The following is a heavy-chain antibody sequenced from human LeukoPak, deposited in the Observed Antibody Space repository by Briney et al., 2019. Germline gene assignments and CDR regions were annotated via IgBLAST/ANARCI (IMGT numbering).Heavy chain of an antibody. CDR2: INHSGST. Sequence: SETLSLTCAVYGGSFSGYYWSWIRQPPGKGLEWIGEINHSGSTNYNPSLKSRVTISVDTSENQFSLKLSSVTAADTAVYYCARSPSDYVWGSYYRVAFDIWGQGTMVTVSS. CDR3: ARSPSDYVWGSYYRVAFDI. CDR1: GGSFSGYY. J-gene: IGHJ3*02. D-gene: IGHD3-16*01. V-gene: IGHV4-34*01.